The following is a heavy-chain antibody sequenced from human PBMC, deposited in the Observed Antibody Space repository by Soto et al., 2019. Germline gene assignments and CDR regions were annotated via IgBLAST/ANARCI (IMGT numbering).Heavy chain of an antibody. Sequence: EVQLVESGGGLVQTGGSLRLSCAASGFTCSSYSMNWVRQSPGKGLEWVSYISSSSSTIYYADSVKGRFTISRDNAKNTLYLQMNSLSAEDTAVYYCAHIGDSSGWYGAAFDIWGQGPMVTVSS. V-gene: IGHV3-48*01. CDR2: ISSSSSTI. CDR3: AHIGDSSGWYGAAFDI. D-gene: IGHD6-19*01. J-gene: IGHJ3*02. CDR1: GFTCSSYS.